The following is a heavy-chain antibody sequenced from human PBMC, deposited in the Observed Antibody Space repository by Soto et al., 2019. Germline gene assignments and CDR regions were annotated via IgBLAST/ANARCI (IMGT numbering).Heavy chain of an antibody. Sequence: GGSLRLSCAASGFTFSSYWMHWVRQAPGKGLVWVSRINSDGSRTSYADSVKGRFTISRDNAKNTLYLQMNSLRAEDTAVYFCARGCSSTSCYVRWGQGTRVTVSS. CDR1: GFTFSSYW. V-gene: IGHV3-74*01. CDR3: ARGCSSTSCYVR. J-gene: IGHJ4*02. D-gene: IGHD2-2*01. CDR2: INSDGSRT.